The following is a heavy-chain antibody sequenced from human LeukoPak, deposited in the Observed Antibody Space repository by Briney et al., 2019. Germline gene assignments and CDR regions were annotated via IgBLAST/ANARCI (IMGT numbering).Heavy chain of an antibody. CDR1: GGSISNYY. J-gene: IGHJ5*02. CDR3: AREVSVGPTRTLDP. Sequence: PSETLTLTCTVSGGSISNYYWSWIRQPAGKGLEWIGRINSSGSSNYNPFLKSRVTMSVDTSKNQFSLKLSYVIAADTAVYYCAREVSVGPTRTLDPWGQGTLVTVSS. V-gene: IGHV4-4*07. CDR2: INSSGSS. D-gene: IGHD1-26*01.